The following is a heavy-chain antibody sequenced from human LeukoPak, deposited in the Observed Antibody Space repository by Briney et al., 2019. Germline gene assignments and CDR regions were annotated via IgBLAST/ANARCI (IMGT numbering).Heavy chain of an antibody. CDR3: ARPVRGP. CDR2: IYHSGST. V-gene: IGHV4-38-2*02. CDR1: GYSISSGYY. Sequence: SETLSLTCTVSGYSISSGYYWGWIRQPPGKGLEWIGSIYHSGSTYYNPSLKSRVTISIDTSTNQFSLKVSSVTAADTAMYYCARPVRGPWGQGTLVTVSS. J-gene: IGHJ5*02.